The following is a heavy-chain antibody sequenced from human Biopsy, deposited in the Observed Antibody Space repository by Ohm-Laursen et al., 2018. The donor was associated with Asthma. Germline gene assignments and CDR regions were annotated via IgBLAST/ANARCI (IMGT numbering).Heavy chain of an antibody. V-gene: IGHV1-46*01. D-gene: IGHD1-26*01. Sequence: ASVKVSCKASGGTFSSYAISWVRQAPGQGLEWMGIINPSGGSTSYAQKFQGRVTMTRDTSTSTVYMELSSLRSEDTAVYYCARAGALIAGATMGYWGQGTLVTVSS. CDR3: ARAGALIAGATMGY. J-gene: IGHJ4*02. CDR1: GGTFSSYA. CDR2: INPSGGST.